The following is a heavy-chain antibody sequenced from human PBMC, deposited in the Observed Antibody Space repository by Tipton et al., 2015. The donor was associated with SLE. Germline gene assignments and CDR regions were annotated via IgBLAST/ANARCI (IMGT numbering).Heavy chain of an antibody. D-gene: IGHD4-17*01. V-gene: IGHV4-39*07. Sequence: TLSLTCTVSGGSISSSSYYWSWIRQPPGKGLEWIGEINHSGSTNYNPSLKSRVTISVDTSKNQFSLKLSSVTAADTAVYYCAREWGYGDYDWFDPWGQGTLVTVSS. CDR3: AREWGYGDYDWFDP. CDR1: GGSISSSSYY. CDR2: INHSGST. J-gene: IGHJ5*02.